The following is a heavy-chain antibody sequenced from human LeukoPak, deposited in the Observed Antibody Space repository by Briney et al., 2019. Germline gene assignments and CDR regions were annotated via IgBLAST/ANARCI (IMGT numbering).Heavy chain of an antibody. V-gene: IGHV1-2*02. CDR1: GYTFTAYY. J-gene: IGHJ4*02. CDR3: TRTDAGYSSSWYGN. D-gene: IGHD6-13*01. CDR2: MNPDSGGT. Sequence: ASVKVSCKASGYTFTAYYIHWVRQAPGQGLEGMGWMNPDSGGTNYAQRLQGRVTMTRDTSISTVYMELSGLRSDDTAVYYCTRTDAGYSSSWYGNWGQGTLVTVSS.